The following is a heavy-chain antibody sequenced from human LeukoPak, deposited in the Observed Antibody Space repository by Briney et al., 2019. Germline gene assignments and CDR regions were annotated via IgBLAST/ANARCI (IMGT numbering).Heavy chain of an antibody. CDR3: ARSYGSGSYYQGQDAFDI. D-gene: IGHD3-10*01. Sequence: PGGFLRLSCAASGFTFSSYAMHWVRQAPGKGLEWVAVISYDGSNKYYADSVKGRFTISRDNSKNTLYLQMNSLRAEDTAVYYCARSYGSGSYYQGQDAFDIWGQGTMVTVSS. CDR1: GFTFSSYA. V-gene: IGHV3-30-3*01. CDR2: ISYDGSNK. J-gene: IGHJ3*02.